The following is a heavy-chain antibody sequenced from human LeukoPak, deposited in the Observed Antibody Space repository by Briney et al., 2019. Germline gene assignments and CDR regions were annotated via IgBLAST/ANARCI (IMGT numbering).Heavy chain of an antibody. CDR2: IIPIFGTA. CDR1: VGTFSSYA. D-gene: IGHD3-16*01. J-gene: IGHJ4*02. V-gene: IGHV1-69*13. Sequence: GASVKVSCKASVGTFSSYAISWVRQAPGQGLEWMGGIIPIFGTANYAQKFQGRVTITADESTSTAYMELSSLRSEDTAVYYCARGSYEYVWGTHSNYWGQGTLVTVSS. CDR3: ARGSYEYVWGTHSNY.